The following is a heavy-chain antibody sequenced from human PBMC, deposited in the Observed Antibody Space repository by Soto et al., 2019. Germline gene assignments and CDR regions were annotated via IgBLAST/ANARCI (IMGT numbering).Heavy chain of an antibody. CDR2: IIPIFGTA. CDR3: ASGRSDAFDI. J-gene: IGHJ3*02. Sequence: ASVKVSCKASGGTFSSYAISWVRQAPGQGLEWMGGIIPIFGTANYAQKFQGRVTITADESTSTAYMELSSLRSEDTAVYYYASGRSDAFDIWGQGTMVTVSS. V-gene: IGHV1-69*13. CDR1: GGTFSSYA.